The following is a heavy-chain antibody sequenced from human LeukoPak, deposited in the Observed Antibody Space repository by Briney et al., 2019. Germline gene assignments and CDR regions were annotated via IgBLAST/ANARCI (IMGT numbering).Heavy chain of an antibody. V-gene: IGHV3-23*01. CDR3: AKDRPSPGYSSGWYDYFDY. D-gene: IGHD6-19*01. J-gene: IGHJ4*02. CDR2: ISGSGGST. CDR1: GFTFSSYA. Sequence: SGGSLRLSCAASGFTFSSYAMSWVRQAPGKGLEWVSGISGSGGSTYYADSVKGRFTISRDNSKNTLYLQMNSLRAEDTAVYYCAKDRPSPGYSSGWYDYFDYWGQGTLVTVSS.